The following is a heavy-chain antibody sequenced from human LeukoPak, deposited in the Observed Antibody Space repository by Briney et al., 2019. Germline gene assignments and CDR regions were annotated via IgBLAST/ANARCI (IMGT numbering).Heavy chain of an antibody. CDR3: AKSPPRCSGGSCYGY. J-gene: IGHJ1*01. Sequence: GGSLRLSCAASGFTFSSFALSWVRQAPGKGLEWISGISGSGGRTDYADSVKGRFTISRDNSKNTLYLQMSSLRAGDTALYYCAKSPPRCSGGSCYGYWGQGTLVTVSS. V-gene: IGHV3-23*01. CDR2: ISGSGGRT. CDR1: GFTFSSFA. D-gene: IGHD2-15*01.